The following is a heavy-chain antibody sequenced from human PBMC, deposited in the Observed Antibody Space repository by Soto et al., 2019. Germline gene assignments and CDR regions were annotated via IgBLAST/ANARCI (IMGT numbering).Heavy chain of an antibody. CDR1: GGSISSSSYY. CDR3: ARSLSATEYYFDY. CDR2: IYYSGST. Sequence: PSETLSLTCTVSGGSISSSSYYWGWIRQPPGKGLEWIGGIYYSGSTYYNPSLKSRVTISVDTSKNQFSLKLSSVTAADTAVYYCARSLSATEYYFDYWGQGTLVTVSS. J-gene: IGHJ4*02. D-gene: IGHD3-10*01. V-gene: IGHV4-39*01.